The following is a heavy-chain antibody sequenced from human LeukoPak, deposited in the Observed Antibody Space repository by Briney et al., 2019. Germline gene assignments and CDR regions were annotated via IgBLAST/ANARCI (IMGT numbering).Heavy chain of an antibody. V-gene: IGHV3-23*01. Sequence: GGSLRLSCAASGFTFSSYAMSWVRQAPGKGLEWVSTITGSGDNTYYADSVKGRFTILKDNSKNTLYLQMNSLRAEDTAVYYCAKGRYSSGWYVEGPFDYWGQGTLVTVSS. CDR1: GFTFSSYA. CDR3: AKGRYSSGWYVEGPFDY. J-gene: IGHJ4*02. CDR2: ITGSGDNT. D-gene: IGHD6-19*01.